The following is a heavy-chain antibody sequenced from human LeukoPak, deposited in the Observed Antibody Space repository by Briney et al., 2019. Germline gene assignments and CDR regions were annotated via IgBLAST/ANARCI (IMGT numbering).Heavy chain of an antibody. CDR3: AKDSLEADYYDSSGYYFGAFDI. CDR1: GFTFSSYG. Sequence: GGSLRLSCAASGFTFSSYGMHWVRQAPGKGLEWVAVISYDGSNKYYADSVKGRFTISRDNSKNTLYLQMNSLRAEDAAVYYCAKDSLEADYYDSSGYYFGAFDIWGRGTMVTVSS. V-gene: IGHV3-30*18. CDR2: ISYDGSNK. D-gene: IGHD3-22*01. J-gene: IGHJ3*02.